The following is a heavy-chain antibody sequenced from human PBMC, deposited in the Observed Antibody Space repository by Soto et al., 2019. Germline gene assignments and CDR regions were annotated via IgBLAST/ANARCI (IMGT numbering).Heavy chain of an antibody. Sequence: QVQLVQSGAEVKKPGASVKVSCKASGYTFTSYGISWVRQAPGQGLEWMGWISAYNGNTNYAQKLQGRVTMTTDTSTSTDYMELRSLRSDDTAVYYCARMTSVTTTEGYFDYWGQGTLVTVSS. V-gene: IGHV1-18*01. D-gene: IGHD4-17*01. CDR1: GYTFTSYG. CDR3: ARMTSVTTTEGYFDY. J-gene: IGHJ4*02. CDR2: ISAYNGNT.